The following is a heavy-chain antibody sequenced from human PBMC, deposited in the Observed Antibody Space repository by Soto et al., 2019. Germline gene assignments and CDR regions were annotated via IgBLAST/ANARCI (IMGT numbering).Heavy chain of an antibody. D-gene: IGHD3-9*01. CDR1: GFTFSSYA. V-gene: IGHV3-23*01. CDR3: AKVVVDYLPSDY. CDR2: ISGSGGST. J-gene: IGHJ4*02. Sequence: EVQLLESGGGLVQPGGSLRLSCAASGFTFSSYAMSWVRQAPGKGLEWVSAISGSGGSTYYADSVKGRFTISRDNSKNTLCVQMNSLCAEDTAVYYCAKVVVDYLPSDYWGQGTLVTVSS.